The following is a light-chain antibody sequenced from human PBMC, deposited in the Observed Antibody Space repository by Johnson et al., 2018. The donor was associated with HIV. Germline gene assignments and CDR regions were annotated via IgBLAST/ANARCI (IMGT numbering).Light chain of an antibody. CDR1: SSNIGNNY. CDR3: GTWDSSLSAGGV. CDR2: DNN. J-gene: IGLJ1*01. V-gene: IGLV1-51*01. Sequence: QSVLTQPPSVSAAPGQKVTISCSGSSSNIGNNYVSWYQQLPGTAPKLLIYDNNKRPSGIPDRFSGSKSGTSATLGITGLQTGDDADDYCGTWDSSLSAGGVFGTGTKVTVL.